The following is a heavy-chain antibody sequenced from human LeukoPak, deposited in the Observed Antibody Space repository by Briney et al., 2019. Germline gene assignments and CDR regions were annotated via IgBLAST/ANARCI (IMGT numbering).Heavy chain of an antibody. D-gene: IGHD3-22*01. CDR3: ARGGYYDSSGYYYRRSYYYYYMDV. V-gene: IGHV1-69*05. CDR1: GGTFSSYA. Sequence: ASVKVSCKASGGTFSSYAISWVRQAPGQGLEWMGGIIPIFGTANYAQKFQGRVTITTDESTSTDYMELSSLRSEDTAVYYCARGGYYDSSGYYYRRSYYYYYMDVWGKGTTVTVSS. CDR2: IIPIFGTA. J-gene: IGHJ6*03.